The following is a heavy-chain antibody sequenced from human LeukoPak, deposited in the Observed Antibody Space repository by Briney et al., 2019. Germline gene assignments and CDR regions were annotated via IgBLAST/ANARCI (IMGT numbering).Heavy chain of an antibody. D-gene: IGHD6-19*01. CDR1: GFTFNSYE. Sequence: GGSLRLSCAASGFTFNSYEMNWVRQAPGKGLEWVSYISSSGSTIYYADSVKGRFTISRDNSKNTLYLQMNSLRAEDTAVYYCARGTLYRGWSYYLDFWGQGSQVTVSS. CDR2: ISSSGSTI. CDR3: ARGTLYRGWSYYLDF. V-gene: IGHV3-48*03. J-gene: IGHJ4*02.